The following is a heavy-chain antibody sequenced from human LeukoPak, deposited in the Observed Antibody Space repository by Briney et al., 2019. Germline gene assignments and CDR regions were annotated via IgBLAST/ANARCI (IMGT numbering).Heavy chain of an antibody. Sequence: GGSLRLPCAASGFTFSSYSMNWVRQAPGKGLEWVSSISSSSSYIYYADSVKGRFTISRDNAKNSLYLQMNSLRAEDTAVYYCARGAYYYDSSGYYSDAFDIWGQGTMVTVSS. V-gene: IGHV3-21*01. CDR1: GFTFSSYS. CDR3: ARGAYYYDSSGYYSDAFDI. D-gene: IGHD3-22*01. CDR2: ISSSSSYI. J-gene: IGHJ3*02.